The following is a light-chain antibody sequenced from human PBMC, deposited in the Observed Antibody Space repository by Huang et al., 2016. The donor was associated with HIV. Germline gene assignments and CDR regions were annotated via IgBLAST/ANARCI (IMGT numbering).Light chain of an antibody. CDR1: QSIRSY. V-gene: IGKV1-39*01. Sequence: DIQMAQSPSSLSASVGDRVTITCRAGQSIRSYLNWYQQKPGEAPKLLIYAASSLQSGVPSRFSGSGSGTDFTLTISSLQPEDFASYYCQQSYSSPYTFGRGTKLEVK. J-gene: IGKJ2*01. CDR2: AAS. CDR3: QQSYSSPYT.